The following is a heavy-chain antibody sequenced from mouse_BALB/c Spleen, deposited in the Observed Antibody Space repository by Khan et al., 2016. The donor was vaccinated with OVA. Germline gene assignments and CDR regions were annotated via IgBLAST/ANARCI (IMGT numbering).Heavy chain of an antibody. CDR1: GYSFTSYY. D-gene: IGHD1-1*01. CDR2: IDPFNGGS. CDR3: ARHGSTSWFAY. V-gene: IGHV1-31*01. J-gene: IGHJ3*01. Sequence: VQLKESGPELMKPGASVKISCKSSGYSFTSYYIHWVKESHGKTLEWIGYIDPFNGGSTYNQKFKGKATLTVDKSSSTAYMYLSSLTYEDSAVYYCARHGSTSWFAYWGQGTLVTVSA.